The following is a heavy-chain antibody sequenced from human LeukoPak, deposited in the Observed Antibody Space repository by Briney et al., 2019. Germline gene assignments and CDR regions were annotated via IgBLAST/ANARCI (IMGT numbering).Heavy chain of an antibody. CDR1: GYALTELS. J-gene: IGHJ4*02. V-gene: IGHV1-24*01. D-gene: IGHD6-19*01. CDR3: ATVVGWSTYFDY. Sequence: GASVKVSCKVPGYALTELSMHWVRQAPGKGLEWMGGFDPEDGETIYAQKFQGRVTMTEDTSTDTAYMELSSLRSEDTAVYYCATVVGWSTYFDYWGQGTLVTVSS. CDR2: FDPEDGET.